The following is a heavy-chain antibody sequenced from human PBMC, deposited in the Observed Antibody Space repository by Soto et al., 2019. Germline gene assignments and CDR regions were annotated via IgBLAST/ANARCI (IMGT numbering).Heavy chain of an antibody. CDR1: GGSISSGGYS. J-gene: IGHJ5*02. V-gene: IGHV4-30-2*02. CDR3: ARPHGGSSGWDNWFDP. CDR2: IFHSGST. Sequence: SETPSLTCAVSGGSISSGGYSWSWLRQPPGKGLEWIGYIFHSGSTYYNPSLKSRVTISVDTSKNQFSLKLSSVTAADTAVYYCARPHGGSSGWDNWFDPWGQGTLVTV. D-gene: IGHD6-25*01.